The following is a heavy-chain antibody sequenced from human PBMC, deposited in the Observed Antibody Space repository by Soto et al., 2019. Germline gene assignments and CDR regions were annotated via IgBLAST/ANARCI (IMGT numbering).Heavy chain of an antibody. CDR3: ARDRGYCSGGSCSVDV. V-gene: IGHV4-61*03. D-gene: IGHD2-15*01. CDR2: IYNSGST. Sequence: SETLSLTCTASGGSVSSGSYYWSWIRQPPGKGLEWIGYIYNSGSTNYNPSLKSRVTISVDTSKNHFSLKLSSVTAADTAVYYCARDRGYCSGGSCSVDVWGQGTTVTVSS. J-gene: IGHJ6*02. CDR1: GGSVSSGSYY.